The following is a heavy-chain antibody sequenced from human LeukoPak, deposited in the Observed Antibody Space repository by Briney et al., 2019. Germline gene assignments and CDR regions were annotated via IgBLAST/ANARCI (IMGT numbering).Heavy chain of an antibody. D-gene: IGHD2-2*01. V-gene: IGHV4-39*07. J-gene: IGHJ5*02. Sequence: SETLSLSCTVSGGSISSTRYYWGWIRQSPGKGLEWIGSIYYSGPTYYNPSLKSRVTISVDTSKNQFSLKLSSVTAADTAVFYCARGGGPAAIVSWFDPWGQGTLVTVSS. CDR2: IYYSGPT. CDR3: ARGGGPAAIVSWFDP. CDR1: GGSISSTRYY.